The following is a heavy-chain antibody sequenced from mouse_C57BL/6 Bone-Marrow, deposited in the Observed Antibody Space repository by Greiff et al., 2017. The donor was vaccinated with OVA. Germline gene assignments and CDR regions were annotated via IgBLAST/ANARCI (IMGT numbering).Heavy chain of an antibody. CDR3: ARSPTWMDY. J-gene: IGHJ4*01. Sequence: QVQLQQPGAELVMPGASVKLSCKASGYTFTSYWMHWVKQRPGQGLEWIGEIDPSDSYTNYNQKFNGKSTLTVDKSSSTAYMQLSSLTSEDSAVYYCARSPTWMDYWGQGTSVTVSS. V-gene: IGHV1-69*01. CDR1: GYTFTSYW. CDR2: IDPSDSYT.